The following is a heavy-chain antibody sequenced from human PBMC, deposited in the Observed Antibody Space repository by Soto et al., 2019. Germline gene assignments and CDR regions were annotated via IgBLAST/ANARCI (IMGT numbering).Heavy chain of an antibody. CDR2: IDPSDSQT. CDR3: ARQIYDSDTGPNFQYYFDS. V-gene: IGHV5-10-1*01. CDR1: GYSFAGYW. J-gene: IGHJ4*02. Sequence: PGESLKISCKGSGYSFAGYWITWVLQKPGKGLEWMGRIDPSDSQTYYSPSFRGHVTISATKSITTVFLQWSSLRASDTAMYYCARQIYDSDTGPNFQYYFDSWGQGTPVTVS. D-gene: IGHD3-22*01.